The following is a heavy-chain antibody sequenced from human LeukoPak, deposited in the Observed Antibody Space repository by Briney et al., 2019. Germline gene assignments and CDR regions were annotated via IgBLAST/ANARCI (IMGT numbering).Heavy chain of an antibody. Sequence: GGSLRLSCAASGFTFSSYWMHWVRQAPGKGLVWVSRINSDGSSTSYADSVKGRFTISRDNAKNSLYLQMNSLRAEDTAVYYCARNPYSSSWPTIDYWGQGTLVTVSS. J-gene: IGHJ4*02. CDR1: GFTFSSYW. CDR2: INSDGSST. CDR3: ARNPYSSSWPTIDY. D-gene: IGHD6-13*01. V-gene: IGHV3-74*01.